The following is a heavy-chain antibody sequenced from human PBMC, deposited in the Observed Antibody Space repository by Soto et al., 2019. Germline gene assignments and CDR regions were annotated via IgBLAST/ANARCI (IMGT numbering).Heavy chain of an antibody. D-gene: IGHD6-13*01. CDR2: VWSDGNKQ. CDR1: GFTFSTHA. Sequence: QVQLVETGGGVVQPGRSLRLSCVASGFTFSTHAMHWVRQAPGKGLEWVAVVWSDGNKQYYADSVMGRFTISRDNSRNTLYLQMNSLRAEDTALYFCASGPPRRWYRNIYYYYGLDAWGQGTTVTVTS. J-gene: IGHJ6*02. V-gene: IGHV3-33*01. CDR3: ASGPPRRWYRNIYYYYGLDA.